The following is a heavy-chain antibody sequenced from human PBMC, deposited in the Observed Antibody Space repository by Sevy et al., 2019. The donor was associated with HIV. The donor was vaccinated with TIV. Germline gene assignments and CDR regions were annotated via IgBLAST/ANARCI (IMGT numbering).Heavy chain of an antibody. CDR3: AREIGDSGSYLHFDY. CDR1: GFTFSSYW. CDR2: IKQDGSEK. V-gene: IGHV3-7*03. D-gene: IGHD1-26*01. Sequence: GGSLRLSCAASGFTFSSYWMSWVRQAPGKGLEWVANIKQDGSEKYYVDSVKGRLTISRDNAKNSLYLQMNSRRAEDRAVYYCAREIGDSGSYLHFDYWGQGTLVTVSS. J-gene: IGHJ4*02.